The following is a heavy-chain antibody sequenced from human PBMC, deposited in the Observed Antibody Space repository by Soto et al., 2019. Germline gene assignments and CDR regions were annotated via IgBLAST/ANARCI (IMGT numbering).Heavy chain of an antibody. Sequence: QVELVQSGGGVVQPGRSLRLSCAASGFTFRNYGMHWVRQAPGKGLEWLAAISFDGGRQHYADSVKGRFTISRDNFKNTLYLQMNSLRPEDTAVYYCARGQGAAIGDYYYHGMDVWGQGTTVTVSS. V-gene: IGHV3-30*03. J-gene: IGHJ6*02. CDR2: ISFDGGRQ. CDR1: GFTFRNYG. CDR3: ARGQGAAIGDYYYHGMDV. D-gene: IGHD2-2*02.